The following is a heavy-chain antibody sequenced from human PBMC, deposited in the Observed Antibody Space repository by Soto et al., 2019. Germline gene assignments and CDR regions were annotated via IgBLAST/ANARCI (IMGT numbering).Heavy chain of an antibody. D-gene: IGHD6-6*01. CDR2: ISYDGSNK. J-gene: IGHJ6*02. Sequence: QVQLVESGGGVVQPGRSLRLSCAASGFTFSSYGMHWVRQAPGKGLEWVAVISYDGSNKYCADSVKGRFTISRDNSKNTLYLQMNSLRAEDTAVYYCAKDRQLRGMDVWGQGTTVTVSS. V-gene: IGHV3-30*18. CDR1: GFTFSSYG. CDR3: AKDRQLRGMDV.